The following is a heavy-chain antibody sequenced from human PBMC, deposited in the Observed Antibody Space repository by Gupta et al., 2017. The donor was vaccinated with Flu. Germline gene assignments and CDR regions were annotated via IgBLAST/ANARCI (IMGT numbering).Heavy chain of an antibody. Sequence: GFTFSSYGMHWVRQAPGKGLEWVAVIAYDGSNKYYADSVKGRFTISRDNSKNTLYLQMNSLRAEDTAVYYCAKDLPPPDYWGQGTRVTVSA. CDR3: AKDLPPPDY. J-gene: IGHJ4*02. V-gene: IGHV3-30*18. CDR1: GFTFSSYG. CDR2: IAYDGSNK.